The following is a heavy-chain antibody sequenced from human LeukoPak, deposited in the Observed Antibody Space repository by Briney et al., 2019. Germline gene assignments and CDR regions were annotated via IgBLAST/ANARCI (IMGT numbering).Heavy chain of an antibody. CDR2: INQDGSVK. Sequence: GGSLRLSCADSGITFSTYWMSWVRQAPGKGLEWVANINQDGSVKYYVDSVKGRFTISRDNAKNSLYLQMNSLRAEDTAVYYCATRSDSSGTDWGQGTLVTVSS. J-gene: IGHJ4*02. CDR1: GITFSTYW. CDR3: ATRSDSSGTD. V-gene: IGHV3-7*03. D-gene: IGHD3-22*01.